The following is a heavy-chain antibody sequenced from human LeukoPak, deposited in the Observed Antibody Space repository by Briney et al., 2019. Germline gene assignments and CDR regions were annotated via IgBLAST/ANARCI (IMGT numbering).Heavy chain of an antibody. J-gene: IGHJ4*02. CDR3: ARGRGMGATIDY. CDR1: GFTFSSYG. CDR2: IWNDGSNK. V-gene: IGHV3-33*01. Sequence: GRSLRLSCTASGFTFSSYGMHWVRQAPGKGLEWVAVIWNDGSNKYYADSVKGRFTISRDNSKNTLYLQMNSLRAEDTAVYYCARGRGMGATIDYWGQGTLVTVSS. D-gene: IGHD1-26*01.